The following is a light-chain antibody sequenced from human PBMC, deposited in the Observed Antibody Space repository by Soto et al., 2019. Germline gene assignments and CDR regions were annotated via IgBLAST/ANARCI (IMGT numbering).Light chain of an antibody. CDR2: GNS. CDR1: SSNIGAGYD. J-gene: IGLJ1*01. CDR3: QSYDSSLSGV. V-gene: IGLV1-40*01. Sequence: QSVLTQPPSVSGAPGQRVTISFTGSSSNIGAGYDVHWYQQLPGTAPKLLIYGNSNRPSGVPDRFSGSKSGTSASLAITGLQAEDEADYYCQSYDSSLSGVLGTGTKVTVL.